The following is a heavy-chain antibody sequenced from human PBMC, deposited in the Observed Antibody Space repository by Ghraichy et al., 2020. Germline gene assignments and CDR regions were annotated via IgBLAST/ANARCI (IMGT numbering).Heavy chain of an antibody. J-gene: IGHJ6*02. CDR2: IYGSGSK. D-gene: IGHD3-16*01. CDR3: AKGGTYDYIWGNYDYYYFAMDV. V-gene: IGHV3-53*01. Sequence: GGSLRLSCADYGSREHTTVIRSGDPAPWTGLEWVSVIYGSGSKFYADSVEGRFTISTDNSKNTIYLQINSLTAEDTAVYYCAKGGTYDYIWGNYDYYYFAMDVWGQGTTVTVSS. CDR1: GSREHTTV.